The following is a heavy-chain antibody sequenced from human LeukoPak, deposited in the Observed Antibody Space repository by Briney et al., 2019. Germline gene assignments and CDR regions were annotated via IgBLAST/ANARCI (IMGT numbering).Heavy chain of an antibody. J-gene: IGHJ6*03. CDR3: ARGRRDIVVVPAALRPEGYYYYYMDV. Sequence: PGGSLRLSCAASGLTFSNYWMHWVRQAPGKGLVWVSRIRTDGLETSYADSVKGRFTVSRDNAKNTLYLQMNSLRAEDTAVYYCARGRRDIVVVPAALRPEGYYYYYMDVWGKGTTVTVSS. CDR1: GLTFSNYW. CDR2: IRTDGLET. V-gene: IGHV3-74*01. D-gene: IGHD2-2*01.